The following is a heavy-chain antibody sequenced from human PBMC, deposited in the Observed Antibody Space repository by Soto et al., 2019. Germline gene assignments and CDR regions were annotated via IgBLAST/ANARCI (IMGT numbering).Heavy chain of an antibody. V-gene: IGHV4-59*01. CDR1: GGSISSYY. Sequence: ETLSLTCTVSGGSISSYYWSWIRQPPGKGLEWIGYIYYSGSTNYNPSLKSRVTISVDTSKNQFSLKLSSVTAADTAVYYCARAAYYYDTRPFDYWGQGTLVTVSS. CDR2: IYYSGST. CDR3: ARAAYYYDTRPFDY. D-gene: IGHD3-22*01. J-gene: IGHJ4*02.